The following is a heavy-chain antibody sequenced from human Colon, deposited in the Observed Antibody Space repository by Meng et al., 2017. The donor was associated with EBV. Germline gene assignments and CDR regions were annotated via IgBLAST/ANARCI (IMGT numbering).Heavy chain of an antibody. CDR1: RHHVSSHRGA. Sequence: QVPPHQCGPGPVTPSTTLSLTCAISRHHVSSHRGAWNSIRQFPSIGFELLGRTYYRYKWYNEYAVSVEGRITINPVTSKNQFPLQLNSGTPYDTAVYYCAREERQLLGKGGFDTWGQGTLVTVSS. D-gene: IGHD2-2*01. CDR3: AREERQLLGKGGFDT. V-gene: IGHV6-1*01. J-gene: IGHJ4*02. CDR2: TYYRYKWYN.